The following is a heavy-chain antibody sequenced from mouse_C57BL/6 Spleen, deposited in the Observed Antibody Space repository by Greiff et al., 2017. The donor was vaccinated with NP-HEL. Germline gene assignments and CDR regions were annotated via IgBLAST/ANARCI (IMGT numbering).Heavy chain of an antibody. Sequence: VQLQQPGAELVKPGASVKLSCKASGYTFTSYWMQWVKQRPGQGLEWIGEIDPSDSYTNYNQKVKGKATLTVDTSSSTAYMQLSSLTSEDSAVYYCARPQLGPFAYWGQGTLVTVSA. V-gene: IGHV1-50*01. CDR3: ARPQLGPFAY. J-gene: IGHJ3*01. CDR1: GYTFTSYW. CDR2: IDPSDSYT. D-gene: IGHD4-1*02.